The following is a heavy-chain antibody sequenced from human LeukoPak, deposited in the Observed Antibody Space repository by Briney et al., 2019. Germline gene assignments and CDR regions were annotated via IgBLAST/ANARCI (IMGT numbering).Heavy chain of an antibody. J-gene: IGHJ6*03. CDR2: ISWDGGST. CDR3: ARDSKLRRNRSITIFVGSTNYYYYYMDV. D-gene: IGHD3-3*01. Sequence: GGSLRLSCAASGFTFDDYSMHWVRQAPGKGLEWVSLISWDGGSTYYADSVKGRFTISRDNAKNSLYLQMNSLRAEDTAVYYCARDSKLRRNRSITIFVGSTNYYYYYMDVWGKGTTVTVSS. CDR1: GFTFDDYS. V-gene: IGHV3-43*01.